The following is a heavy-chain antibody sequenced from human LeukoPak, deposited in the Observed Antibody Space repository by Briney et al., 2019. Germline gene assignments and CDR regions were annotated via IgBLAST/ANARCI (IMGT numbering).Heavy chain of an antibody. CDR3: ARDLVGDGYNDAFDL. CDR2: ISYDGSNK. Sequence: GGSLRLSCAASGFTFSSYAMHWVRQAPGKGLEWVAVISYDGSNKYYADSVKGRFTISRDNSKNTLYLQMNSLRAEDTAVYYCARDLVGDGYNDAFDLWGQGTKVSVSA. CDR1: GFTFSSYA. J-gene: IGHJ3*01. V-gene: IGHV3-30-3*01. D-gene: IGHD5-24*01.